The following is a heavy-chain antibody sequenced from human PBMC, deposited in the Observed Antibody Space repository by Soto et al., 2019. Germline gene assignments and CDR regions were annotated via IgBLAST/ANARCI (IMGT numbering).Heavy chain of an antibody. CDR1: GYTFTSYA. Sequence: ASVKVSCKASGYTFTSYAMHWVRQAPGQRLEWMGLINAGNGNTKYSQKFQGRVTITRDTSASTAYMELSSLRSEDTAVYYCARFKKAKIAAAGFRMDVWGQGTTVTVSS. CDR3: ARFKKAKIAAAGFRMDV. J-gene: IGHJ6*02. D-gene: IGHD6-13*01. CDR2: INAGNGNT. V-gene: IGHV1-3*01.